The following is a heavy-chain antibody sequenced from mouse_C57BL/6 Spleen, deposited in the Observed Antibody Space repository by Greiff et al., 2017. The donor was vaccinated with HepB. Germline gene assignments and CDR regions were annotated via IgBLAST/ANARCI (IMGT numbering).Heavy chain of an antibody. D-gene: IGHD2-3*01. J-gene: IGHJ4*01. V-gene: IGHV1-59*01. CDR3: ARDGYAMDY. CDR1: GFTFTSYR. Sequence: VQLQQPGAELVRPGTSVKLSCKASGFTFTSYRMHWVKQRPGQGLEWIGVIDPSDSYTNYKQKFKGKATLTVDTSSSTAYMQLSSLTSEDSAVYYCARDGYAMDYWGQGTSVTVSS. CDR2: IDPSDSYT.